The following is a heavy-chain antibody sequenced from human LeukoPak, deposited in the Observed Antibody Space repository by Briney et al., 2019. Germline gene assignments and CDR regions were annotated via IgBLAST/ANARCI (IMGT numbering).Heavy chain of an antibody. CDR3: ARHAITMVQGEIDY. V-gene: IGHV4-39*01. CDR2: IYYSGST. D-gene: IGHD3-10*01. CDR1: GGSISSSSYY. J-gene: IGHJ4*02. Sequence: SETLSLTCTVSGGSISSSSYYWGWIRQPPGKGLEWIGSIYYSGSTYYNPFLKSRVTISVDTSKNQFSLKLSSVTAADTAVYYCARHAITMVQGEIDYWGQGTLVTGSS.